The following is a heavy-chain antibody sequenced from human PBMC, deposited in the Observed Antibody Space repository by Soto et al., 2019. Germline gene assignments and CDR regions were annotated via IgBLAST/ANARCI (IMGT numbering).Heavy chain of an antibody. CDR1: GFTFSSYA. V-gene: IGHV3-30-3*01. CDR2: ISYDGSNK. J-gene: IGHJ4*02. Sequence: GGSLRLSCAASGFTFSSYAMHWVRQAPGKGLEWVAVISYDGSNKYYADSVKGRFTISRDNSKNTLYLQMNSLRAEDTAVYYCASGGGRWIQLWLPLVDYWGQGTLVTVSS. D-gene: IGHD5-18*01. CDR3: ASGGGRWIQLWLPLVDY.